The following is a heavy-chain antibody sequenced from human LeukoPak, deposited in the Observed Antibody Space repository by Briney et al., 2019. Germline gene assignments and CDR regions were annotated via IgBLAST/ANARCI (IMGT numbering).Heavy chain of an antibody. V-gene: IGHV5-51*01. Sequence: GESLKISCKGSGYTFTTYWLAWVRQMPGKGLEWMGIIYPCDSDTRYSSSFQGQVTISADKSISTAYLQWSSLKASDTAMYYCARYSLLPSSTVTTNYYYMDVWGKGTTVTVSS. J-gene: IGHJ6*03. CDR2: IYPCDSDT. CDR3: ARYSLLPSSTVTTNYYYMDV. CDR1: GYTFTTYW. D-gene: IGHD4-11*01.